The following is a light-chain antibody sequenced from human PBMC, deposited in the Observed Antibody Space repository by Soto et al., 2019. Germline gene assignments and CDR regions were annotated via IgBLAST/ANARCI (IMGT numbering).Light chain of an antibody. J-gene: IGKJ1*01. CDR2: DAS. CDR1: QSISSW. V-gene: IGKV1-5*01. Sequence: MTQSPSTLSASVGDRVTITCRASQSISSWLAWYQQKPGKAPKLLIYDASSLESGVPSRFSGSGSETDFTLTISSLQPEDFATYYCQQSYSNPRTFGQGTKVDIK. CDR3: QQSYSNPRT.